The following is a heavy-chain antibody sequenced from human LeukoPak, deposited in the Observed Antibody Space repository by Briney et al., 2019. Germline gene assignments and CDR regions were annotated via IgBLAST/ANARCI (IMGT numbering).Heavy chain of an antibody. Sequence: SETLSLTCAVSGGSISSSNWWSGVRQPPGKGLEWIGEIYHSGSTNYNPSLKSRVTISVDTSKNQFSLKLSSVTAADTAVYYCASLPRGYWYFDLWGRGTLVTVSS. CDR3: ASLPRGYWYFDL. V-gene: IGHV4-4*02. D-gene: IGHD3-16*01. CDR2: IYHSGST. J-gene: IGHJ2*01. CDR1: GGSISSSNW.